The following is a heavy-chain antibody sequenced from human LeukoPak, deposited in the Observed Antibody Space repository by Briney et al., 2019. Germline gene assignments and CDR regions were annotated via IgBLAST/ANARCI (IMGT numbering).Heavy chain of an antibody. CDR3: ATLAAAGTKGAFDI. CDR2: ISAYNGNT. D-gene: IGHD6-13*01. CDR1: GYTFTDHY. V-gene: IGHV1-18*04. Sequence: VASVKVSCKASGYTFTDHYIHWVRQAPGQGLEWMGWISAYNGNTNYAQKLQGRVTMTTDTSTSTAYMELRSLRSDDTAVYYCATLAAAGTKGAFDIWGQGTMVTVSS. J-gene: IGHJ3*02.